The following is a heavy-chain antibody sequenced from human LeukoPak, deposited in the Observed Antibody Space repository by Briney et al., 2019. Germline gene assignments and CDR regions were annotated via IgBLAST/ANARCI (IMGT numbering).Heavy chain of an antibody. Sequence: SETLSLTCAVYGGSFSGYYWSWIRQPPGKGLEWIGEINHSGSTNYNPSLKSRGTISVDTSKNQFSLKLSSVTAADTAVYYCARESSPSTRDYWGQGTLVTVSS. CDR2: INHSGST. D-gene: IGHD3-10*01. J-gene: IGHJ4*02. V-gene: IGHV4-34*01. CDR3: ARESSPSTRDY. CDR1: GGSFSGYY.